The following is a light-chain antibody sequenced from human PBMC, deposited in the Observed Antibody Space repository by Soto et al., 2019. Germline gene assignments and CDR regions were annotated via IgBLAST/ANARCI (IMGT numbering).Light chain of an antibody. V-gene: IGKV2-24*01. CDR3: MQSSKSSS. CDR1: ELLRHSNRSSY. Sequence: VTTGRPASFSCKSSELLRHSNRSSYLSCLHQRPGQPPRLLIYQISERLSGVSDRCSGSGAGTNFTLLISRVEVDDARTFFCMQSSKSSSFGQGTKVDIK. CDR2: QIS. J-gene: IGKJ1*01.